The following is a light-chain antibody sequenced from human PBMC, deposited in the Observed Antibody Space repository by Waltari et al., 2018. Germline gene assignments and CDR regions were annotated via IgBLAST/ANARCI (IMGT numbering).Light chain of an antibody. Sequence: DIQMTQSPSSLSAYVGDRVTITCRASQSISSYLNWYQQKPGKAPKLLIYAASSLQSGVPSRFSGSGSGTDFTLTISSLQPEDVATYYCQQSYSTLFTFGPGTKVDIK. J-gene: IGKJ3*01. CDR2: AAS. CDR3: QQSYSTLFT. V-gene: IGKV1-39*01. CDR1: QSISSY.